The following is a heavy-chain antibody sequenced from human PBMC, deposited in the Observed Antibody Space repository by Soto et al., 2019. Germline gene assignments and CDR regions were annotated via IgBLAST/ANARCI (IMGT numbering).Heavy chain of an antibody. V-gene: IGHV3-43D*04. J-gene: IGHJ4*02. CDR1: GFTFDDYA. CDR3: AKDVCSVSTPSCYTRLDF. CDR2: ISWDGGRT. D-gene: IGHD2-2*02. Sequence: PGGSLRLSCAASGFTFDDYAMHWVRQARGKGLEWVSLISWDGGRTYYADSVRGRFIVSRDSSKNSLYLQMSSLRVDDTGLYYCAKDVCSVSTPSCYTRLDFWGQGALVTVSS.